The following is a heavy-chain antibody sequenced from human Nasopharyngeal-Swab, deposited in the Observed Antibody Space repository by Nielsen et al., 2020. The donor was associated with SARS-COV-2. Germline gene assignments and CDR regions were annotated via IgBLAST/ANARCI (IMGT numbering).Heavy chain of an antibody. CDR1: GGSVSTTTYF. V-gene: IGHV4-39*01. D-gene: IGHD1-26*01. J-gene: IGHJ4*02. CDR3: ARGYGSFPYYFDH. Sequence: SETLSLTCPVSGGSVSTTTYFWGCIRQPPGKGLEWIGTVYYSGSTYYNPSLKSRVTISVDTSKNQFSLKLNSVTATDTAVYYCARGYGSFPYYFDHWGQGTLVTVSS. CDR2: VYYSGST.